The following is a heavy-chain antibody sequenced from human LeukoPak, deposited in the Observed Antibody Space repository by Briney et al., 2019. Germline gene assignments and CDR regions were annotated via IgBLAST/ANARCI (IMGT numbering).Heavy chain of an antibody. CDR2: IKQDGSEE. Sequence: GGSLRLSCAASGFTFSSYWMSWVRQAPGKGLEWVANIKQDGSEEYYVDSVKGRFTISRDNAKNSLYLQMNSLRAEDTAVYYCARDRHVYNWNDKDFDYWGQGTLVTVSS. D-gene: IGHD1-1*01. CDR1: GFTFSSYW. CDR3: ARDRHVYNWNDKDFDY. J-gene: IGHJ4*02. V-gene: IGHV3-7*01.